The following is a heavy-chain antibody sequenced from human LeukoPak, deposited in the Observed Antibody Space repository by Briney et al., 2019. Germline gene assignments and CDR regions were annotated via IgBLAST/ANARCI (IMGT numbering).Heavy chain of an antibody. CDR2: ISAYNGNT. V-gene: IGHV1-18*01. CDR3: AKARGATYGTYYFDY. D-gene: IGHD4/OR15-4a*01. J-gene: IGHJ4*02. Sequence: ASVKVSCKASGYTFTSYGISWVRQAPGQGLEWMGWISAYNGNTNYAQKLQGRVTMTTDTSTSTAYMELRSLRSDDTAVYYCAKARGATYGTYYFDYWGQGTLVTVSS. CDR1: GYTFTSYG.